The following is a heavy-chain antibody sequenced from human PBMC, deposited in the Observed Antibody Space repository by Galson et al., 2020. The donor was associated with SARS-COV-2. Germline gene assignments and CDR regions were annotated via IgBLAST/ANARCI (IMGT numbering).Heavy chain of an antibody. D-gene: IGHD6-13*01. Sequence: GESLKISCAASGFSFSSYGMHWVRQAPGEGLEWLAVISHDGSNTYYADSVKGRFTISRDNSKNTLYLQMNSLRAEDTAVYYCAKDREGYSASWPSYWGQGTLVTVSS. CDR2: ISHDGSNT. V-gene: IGHV3-30*18. CDR3: AKDREGYSASWPSY. CDR1: GFSFSSYG. J-gene: IGHJ4*02.